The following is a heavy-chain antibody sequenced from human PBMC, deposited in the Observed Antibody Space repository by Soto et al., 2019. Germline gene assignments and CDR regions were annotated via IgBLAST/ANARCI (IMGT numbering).Heavy chain of an antibody. CDR2: ISYNGSNK. D-gene: IGHD4-17*01. Sequence: GGSLGLSCASAGFTFVSFGMHWVRQAPGQGQEWVAGISYNGSNKSYAHSVKGRFIISRDNTRSTMSLQMNSLSPEDTATYHCAKEMTNKPFEYWGPGTLVTVSS. J-gene: IGHJ4*02. CDR3: AKEMTNKPFEY. V-gene: IGHV3-30*18. CDR1: GFTFVSFG.